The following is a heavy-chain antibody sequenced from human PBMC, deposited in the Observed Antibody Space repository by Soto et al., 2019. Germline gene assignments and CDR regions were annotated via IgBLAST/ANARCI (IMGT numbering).Heavy chain of an antibody. CDR1: GGSFSGYY. D-gene: IGHD3-10*01. Sequence: QVQLQQWGAGLLKPSETLSLTCAVYGGSFSGYYWSWIRQPPGKGLEWIGEINHSGSTNYNPSLTSRVTISVDTSKHQFSLKLSSVPAADTAVYYCARGGRVRGPPRYWGQGTLVTVSS. CDR3: ARGGRVRGPPRY. J-gene: IGHJ4*02. V-gene: IGHV4-34*01. CDR2: INHSGST.